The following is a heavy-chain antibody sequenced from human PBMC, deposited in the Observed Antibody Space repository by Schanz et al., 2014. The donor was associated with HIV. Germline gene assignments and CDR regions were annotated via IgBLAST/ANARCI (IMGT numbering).Heavy chain of an antibody. V-gene: IGHV1-18*01. D-gene: IGHD3-16*01. CDR1: GYTFTSYD. CDR3: ATWREGGPVHFGMDV. Sequence: QVQLVQSGAEVKKPGASVKVSCKASGYTFTSYDINWVRQAPGQGLEWMGWISAYKGNTNYAQKLQGRVTMTTDTSTNTAYMELRRLRSDDTAVYYCATWREGGPVHFGMDVWGQGTRVTVSS. CDR2: ISAYKGNT. J-gene: IGHJ6*02.